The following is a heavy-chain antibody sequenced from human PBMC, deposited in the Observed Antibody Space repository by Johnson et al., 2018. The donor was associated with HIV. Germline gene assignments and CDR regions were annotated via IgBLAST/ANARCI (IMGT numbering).Heavy chain of an antibody. CDR2: ISYDGGSK. Sequence: QVQLVESGGGVVQPGRSLRLSCAASGFTFSSYPMHWVRQAPGKGLEWVAVISYDGGSKYYADSVKGRFTISRDNSNNTLYLQMNSLRAEDTAVYYCARGPGGFGAFDIWGQGTMVTVSS. D-gene: IGHD2-8*02. V-gene: IGHV3-30*14. CDR1: GFTFSSYP. J-gene: IGHJ3*02. CDR3: ARGPGGFGAFDI.